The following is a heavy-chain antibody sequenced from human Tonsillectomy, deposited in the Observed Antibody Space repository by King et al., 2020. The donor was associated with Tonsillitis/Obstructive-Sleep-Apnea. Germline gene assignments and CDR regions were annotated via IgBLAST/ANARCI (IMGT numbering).Heavy chain of an antibody. J-gene: IGHJ4*02. V-gene: IGHV3-23*04. CDR1: GITFSSYA. D-gene: IGHD3-10*01. Sequence: VQLVESGGGLVQPGGSLRLSCAASGITFSSYAMSWVRQAPGKGLEWVSTISGGGGSTYYADSVKGRFTISRDNSKKTLYLQMNSLRAEDTAVYYCAKAMVQGSIITIFDNWGQGTLVTVSS. CDR3: AKAMVQGSIITIFDN. CDR2: ISGGGGST.